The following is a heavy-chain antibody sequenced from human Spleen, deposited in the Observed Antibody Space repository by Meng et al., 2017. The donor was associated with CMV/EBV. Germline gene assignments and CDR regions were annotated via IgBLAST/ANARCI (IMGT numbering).Heavy chain of an antibody. V-gene: IGHV3-23*01. CDR2: ISASGGST. CDR1: GFTFSSYA. Sequence: GESLKISCAASGFTFSSYAMSWVRQAPGKGLEWVSGISASGGSTYYADSVKGRFTISRDNSKNTLYLQMNSLRAEDTALYYCARDHDFWSGQSPMDVWGQGTTVTVSS. J-gene: IGHJ6*02. CDR3: ARDHDFWSGQSPMDV. D-gene: IGHD3-3*01.